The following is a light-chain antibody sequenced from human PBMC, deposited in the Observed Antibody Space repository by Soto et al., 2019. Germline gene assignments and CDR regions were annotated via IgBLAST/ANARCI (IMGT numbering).Light chain of an antibody. CDR1: QSISSW. J-gene: IGKJ2*01. CDR2: DAS. Sequence: DIQMTQSPSTLSASVGDKVTITCRASQSISSWLAWYQQKPGKAPKLLIYDASTLDSGVPSRFSGSGSGTEFTLTISSLQPADFATYYCQQYNLMYTFGQGTKLEIK. CDR3: QQYNLMYT. V-gene: IGKV1-5*01.